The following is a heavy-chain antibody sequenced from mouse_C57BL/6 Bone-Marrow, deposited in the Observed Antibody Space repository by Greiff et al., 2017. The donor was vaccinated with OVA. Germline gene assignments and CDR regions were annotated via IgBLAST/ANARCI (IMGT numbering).Heavy chain of an antibody. Sequence: EVQLQQSGAELVRPGASVKLSCTASGFTIKNDYMNWVKQRPEQGLEWIGRIDPENGDTKYASKFKGKATITADTSSNTSYLQLSSLTSEDTAVYYCTLLWSLYYYAIDYWGQGTSVTVSS. J-gene: IGHJ4*01. CDR3: TLLWSLYYYAIDY. CDR2: IDPENGDT. D-gene: IGHD2-1*01. CDR1: GFTIKNDY. V-gene: IGHV14-4*01.